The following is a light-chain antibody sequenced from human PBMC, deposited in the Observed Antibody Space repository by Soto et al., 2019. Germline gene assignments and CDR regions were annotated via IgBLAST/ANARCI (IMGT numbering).Light chain of an antibody. CDR2: EDS. CDR3: CSYAGSSTLV. CDR1: SSDVGSYNL. J-gene: IGLJ2*01. V-gene: IGLV2-23*01. Sequence: QSALTQPASVSGSPGQSITISCTGTSSDVGSYNLVSWYQQHPGKAPKLMIYEDSKRPSGVSIRFSGSNSGNTASLTISGLQAEDEADYYCCSYAGSSTLVFGGGTKVTVL.